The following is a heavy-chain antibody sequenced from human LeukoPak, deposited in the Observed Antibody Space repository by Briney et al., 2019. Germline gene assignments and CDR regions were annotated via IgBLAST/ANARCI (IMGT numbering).Heavy chain of an antibody. CDR2: VYFSGST. V-gene: IGHV4-59*01. CDR3: AKGITYYYDSSGYYPNFDY. J-gene: IGHJ4*02. Sequence: SETLSLTCTVSGGSINGYFWSWIRQPPGKGLEWLGHVYFSGSTKYNPPLESRVAILIDTSKKQSSLKLSSVTAADTAVYYCAKGITYYYDSSGYYPNFDYWGQGTLVTVSS. CDR1: GGSINGYF. D-gene: IGHD3-22*01.